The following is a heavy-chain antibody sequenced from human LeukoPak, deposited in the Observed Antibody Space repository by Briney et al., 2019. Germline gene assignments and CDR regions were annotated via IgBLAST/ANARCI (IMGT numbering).Heavy chain of an antibody. V-gene: IGHV4-59*01. CDR1: GGSISSYY. CDR3: ATDKLGWYFDL. J-gene: IGHJ2*01. Sequence: SETLSLTCTVSGGSISSYYWTWLRQPPGKGLEWIGYIYYTGSTDYNPSLKSRVTISLDTPKNQFSLKLSSMTAADTAVYYCATDKLGWYFDLWGRGTLVTVSS. D-gene: IGHD7-27*01. CDR2: IYYTGST.